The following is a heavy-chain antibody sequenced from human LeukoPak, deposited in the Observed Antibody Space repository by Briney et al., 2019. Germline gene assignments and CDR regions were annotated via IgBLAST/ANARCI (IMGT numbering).Heavy chain of an antibody. CDR2: IKSKTDGGTT. J-gene: IGHJ4*02. CDR3: TTDQYYYDSSGDY. V-gene: IGHV3-15*01. D-gene: IGHD3-22*01. CDR1: GFTFSNAW. Sequence: PGGSLRLSCAAYGFTFSNAWMSWVRQAPGKGLEWVGRIKSKTDGGTTDYAAPVKGRFTISRDDSKNTLYLQMNSLKTEDTAVYYCTTDQYYYDSSGDYWGQGTLVTVSS.